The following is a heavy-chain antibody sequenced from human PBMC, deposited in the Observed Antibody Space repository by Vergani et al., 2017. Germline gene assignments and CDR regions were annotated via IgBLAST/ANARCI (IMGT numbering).Heavy chain of an antibody. Sequence: QVQLQQWGAGLLKPSETLSLTCAVYGRSFSGYYWSWIRQPPGKGLEWIGEINHSGSTNYNPSLKSRVTISVDTSKNQFSLKLSAVTAADTAVYYCARSSRSINYYYYGMDVWGQGTTVTVSS. CDR1: GRSFSGYY. J-gene: IGHJ6*02. CDR3: ARSSRSINYYYYGMDV. D-gene: IGHD6-19*01. V-gene: IGHV4-34*01. CDR2: INHSGST.